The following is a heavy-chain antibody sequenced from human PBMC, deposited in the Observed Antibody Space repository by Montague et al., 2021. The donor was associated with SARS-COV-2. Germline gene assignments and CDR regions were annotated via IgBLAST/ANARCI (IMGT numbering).Heavy chain of an antibody. CDR3: ARARYGYNWGTFDY. J-gene: IGHJ4*02. CDR2: IWYDGSNK. CDR1: GFTFSSYG. V-gene: IGHV3-33*01. Sequence: SLRLSCAASGFTFSSYGMHWVRQAPGKGLEWVAVIWYDGSNKYYADSVKGRFTISRDNSKNTLYLQMNSLRAEDTAVYYCARARYGYNWGTFDYWGQGTLVTVSS. D-gene: IGHD5-24*01.